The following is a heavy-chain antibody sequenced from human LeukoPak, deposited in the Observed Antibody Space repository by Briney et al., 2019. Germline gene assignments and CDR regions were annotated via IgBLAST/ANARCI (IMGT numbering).Heavy chain of an antibody. CDR2: ISYDGSNT. J-gene: IGHJ4*02. CDR1: GFTFSSYG. V-gene: IGHV3-30*18. Sequence: GGSLRLSCAASGFTFSSYGMHWVRQAPGKGLEWVAVISYDGSNTYYADSVKGRFTISGDNSKNMLYLQMNSLRAEDTAVYYCAKPYYYGSRSYMDYWGQGTLVTVSS. D-gene: IGHD3-10*01. CDR3: AKPYYYGSRSYMDY.